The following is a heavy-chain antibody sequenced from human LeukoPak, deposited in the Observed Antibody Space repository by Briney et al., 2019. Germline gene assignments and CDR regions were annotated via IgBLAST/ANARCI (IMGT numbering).Heavy chain of an antibody. J-gene: IGHJ4*02. V-gene: IGHV4-4*07. CDR2: IYTSGST. D-gene: IGHD2-15*01. CDR1: GGSISSYY. CDR3: ARYIVVGAAYYFDY. Sequence: SETLSLTCTVSGGSISSYYWSWIRQPAGKGLEWIGRIYTSGSTNYNPSLKSRVTMSVDTSKNQFSLKLSSVTAADTAAYYCARYIVVGAAYYFDYWGQGTLVTVSS.